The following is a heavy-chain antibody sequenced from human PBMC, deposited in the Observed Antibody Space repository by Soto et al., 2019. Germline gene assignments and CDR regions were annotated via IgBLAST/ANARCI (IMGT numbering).Heavy chain of an antibody. Sequence: QVQLVESGGGVVKPGRSLRLSCAASGFTFSSYGMHWVRQAPGKGLEWVAVIWYDGSNKYYADSVKGRFTISRDNSKNTLYLEMNSLSAEDTAVYYCARAGFGEFGYFDYWGQGTLVSVSS. CDR1: GFTFSSYG. CDR2: IWYDGSNK. CDR3: ARAGFGEFGYFDY. V-gene: IGHV3-33*01. J-gene: IGHJ4*02. D-gene: IGHD3-10*01.